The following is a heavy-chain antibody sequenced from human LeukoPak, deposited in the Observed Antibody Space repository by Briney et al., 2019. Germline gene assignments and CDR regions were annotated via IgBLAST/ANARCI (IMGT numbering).Heavy chain of an antibody. CDR3: ARERIAAAGTRYFDY. CDR1: GYTFTSYG. CDR2: ISAYNGNT. Sequence: ASAKVSCKASGYTFTSYGISWVRQAPGQGLEWVGWISAYNGNTNYAQKFQGRVTMTRNTSISTAYMELSSLRSEDTAVYYCARERIAAAGTRYFDYWGQGTLVTVSS. V-gene: IGHV1-18*01. J-gene: IGHJ4*02. D-gene: IGHD6-13*01.